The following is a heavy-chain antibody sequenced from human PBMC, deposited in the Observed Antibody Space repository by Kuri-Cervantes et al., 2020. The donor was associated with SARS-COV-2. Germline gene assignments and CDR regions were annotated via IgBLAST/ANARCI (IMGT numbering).Heavy chain of an antibody. Sequence: GSLRLSCTVSGGSISSYYWSWIRQPPGKGLEWIGYIYYSGSTNYNPSLKSRVTISVDTSKNQFSLKLSSVTAADTAVYYCARATPSGPTTPGIWGQGTMVTVSS. CDR1: GGSISSYY. D-gene: IGHD3-10*01. CDR3: ARATPSGPTTPGI. V-gene: IGHV4-59*01. CDR2: IYYSGST. J-gene: IGHJ3*02.